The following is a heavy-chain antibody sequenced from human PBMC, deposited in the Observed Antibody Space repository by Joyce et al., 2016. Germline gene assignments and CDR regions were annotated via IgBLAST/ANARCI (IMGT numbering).Heavy chain of an antibody. CDR1: GYIFTDNF. CDR3: ARVRYQVIYLMDYFDY. CDR2: INPHTNET. Sequence: QVQLVQSGAEVKKPGASVKVSCKTSGYIFTDNFVHWVRQAPGQGLEWMGWINPHTNETRQAQKFQGRFTMTTDTSITTVFMDLSRLRPDDTAMYYCARVRYQVIYLMDYFDYWGQGTLVTVSS. J-gene: IGHJ4*02. D-gene: IGHD2-2*02. V-gene: IGHV1-2*02.